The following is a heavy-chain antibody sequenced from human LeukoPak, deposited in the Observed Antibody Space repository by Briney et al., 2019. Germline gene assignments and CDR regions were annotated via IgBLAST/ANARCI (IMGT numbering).Heavy chain of an antibody. V-gene: IGHV4-59*01. D-gene: IGHD1-26*01. CDR2: SNSGTT. J-gene: IGHJ6*03. CDR1: GGSMST. CDR3: ARESPSGSYCYYCYYMDL. Sequence: SETLSLTCTVSGGSMSTIGVGSGSPQGRDWSGLGTSNSGTTNYNPSLKSRVTISVDASKNQFSLKLSSVTAADTAVYYCARESPSGSYCYYCYYMDLWGKGTTVTVSS.